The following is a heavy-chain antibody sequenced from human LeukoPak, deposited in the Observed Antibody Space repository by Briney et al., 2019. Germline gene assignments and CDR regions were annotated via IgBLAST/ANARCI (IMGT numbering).Heavy chain of an antibody. V-gene: IGHV4-34*01. CDR3: ARIGRNWNYSIGY. D-gene: IGHD1-7*01. CDR1: GGSFSGYY. J-gene: IGHJ4*02. Sequence: PSETLSLTCAVYGGSFSGYYWSWIRQPPGKGPEWIGEINHSGSTNYNPSLKSRVTISVDTSKNQFSLKLSSVTAADTAVYYCARIGRNWNYSIGYWGQGTLVTVSS. CDR2: INHSGST.